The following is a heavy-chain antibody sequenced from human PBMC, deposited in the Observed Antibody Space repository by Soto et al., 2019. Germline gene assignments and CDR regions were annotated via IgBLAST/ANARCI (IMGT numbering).Heavy chain of an antibody. V-gene: IGHV4-61*01. Sequence: SETLSLTCTVSGGSVSSGSYYWSWIRQPPGKGLEWIGYIYYSGSTNYNPSLKSRVTISVDTSKNQFSLKLSSVTAADTAVYYCARLRLRMNWFDPWGQGTLVTVSS. CDR1: GGSVSSGSYY. D-gene: IGHD4-17*01. CDR3: ARLRLRMNWFDP. CDR2: IYYSGST. J-gene: IGHJ5*02.